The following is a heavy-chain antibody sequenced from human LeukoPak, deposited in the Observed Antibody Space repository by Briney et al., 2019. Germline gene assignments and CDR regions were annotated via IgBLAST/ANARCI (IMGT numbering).Heavy chain of an antibody. CDR3: ARKYYYDSSTYYSFDN. V-gene: IGHV3-21*01. Sequence: GGSLRLSCTASGFTFSTYTMNWVRQAPGKGLEWVSSISSSSGYIYYADSVKGRLTVSRDNAENSVYLQMNSLRAEDTAMYYCARKYYYDSSTYYSFDNWGQGTLVTVSS. CDR2: ISSSSGYI. CDR1: GFTFSTYT. D-gene: IGHD3-22*01. J-gene: IGHJ4*02.